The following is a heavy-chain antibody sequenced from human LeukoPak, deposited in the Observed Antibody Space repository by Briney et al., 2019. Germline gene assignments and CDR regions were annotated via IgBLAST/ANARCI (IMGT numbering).Heavy chain of an antibody. V-gene: IGHV1-18*01. J-gene: IGHJ4*02. CDR3: ARSGYSGYDSARD. Sequence: ASVKVSCKASGYTFTNYGVTWVRQAPGQGLEWMGWISAYNGNTKHAQKVQGRVTMTTDTSTSTVYMELRSLRSDDTAVYYCARSGYSGYDSARDWGQGTLVTVSS. CDR1: GYTFTNYG. CDR2: ISAYNGNT. D-gene: IGHD5-12*01.